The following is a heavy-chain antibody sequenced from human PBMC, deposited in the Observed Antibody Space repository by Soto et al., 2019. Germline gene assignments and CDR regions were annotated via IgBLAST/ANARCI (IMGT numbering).Heavy chain of an antibody. Sequence: EVQLVESGGGLVQPGGSLRLSCAASGFTFSSYSMNWVRQAPGKGLEWVSYISSSSSTIYYADSVKGRFTISRDNDKNSLYLQMNSLRAEATAVYYCASQSSEWLLFASWGQGTLVTVAS. J-gene: IGHJ4*02. D-gene: IGHD5-12*01. CDR3: ASQSSEWLLFAS. V-gene: IGHV3-48*01. CDR2: ISSSSSTI. CDR1: GFTFSSYS.